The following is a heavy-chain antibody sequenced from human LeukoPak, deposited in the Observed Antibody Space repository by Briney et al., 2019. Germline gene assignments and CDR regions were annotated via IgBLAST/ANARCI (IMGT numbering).Heavy chain of an antibody. Sequence: SETLSLTCTVSGGSISSHYWSWIRQPPGKGLEWIGYIYYSGSTNYNPSLKSRVTISVDTSKNQFSLKLSSVTAADTAVYYCARLPANGAFDIWGQGTMLTVSS. CDR2: IYYSGST. CDR1: GGSISSHY. D-gene: IGHD2-2*01. J-gene: IGHJ3*02. V-gene: IGHV4-59*11. CDR3: ARLPANGAFDI.